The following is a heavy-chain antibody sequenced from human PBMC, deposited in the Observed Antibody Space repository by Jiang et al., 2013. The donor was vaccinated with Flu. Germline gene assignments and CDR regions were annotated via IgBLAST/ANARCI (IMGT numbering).Heavy chain of an antibody. D-gene: IGHD1-26*01. J-gene: IGHJ5*02. Sequence: SGLVKPSQTLSLTCAVSGGSISSGGYSWSWIRQPPGKGLEWIGYIYHSGSTYYNPSLKSRVTISVDRSKNQFSLKLSSVTAADTAVYYCARDEGGWFDPWGQGTLVTVSS. CDR1: GGSISSGGYS. CDR3: ARDEGGWFDP. V-gene: IGHV4-30-2*01. CDR2: IYHSGST.